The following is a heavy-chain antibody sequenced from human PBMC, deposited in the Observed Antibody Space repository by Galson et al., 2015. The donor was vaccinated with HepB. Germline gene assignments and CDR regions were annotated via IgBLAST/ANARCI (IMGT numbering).Heavy chain of an antibody. V-gene: IGHV3-11*01. J-gene: IGHJ6*03. CDR3: ASPPPGDYGYNYYYYMDV. D-gene: IGHD4-17*01. Sequence: SLRLSCAASGFTFSDYYMSWIRQAPGKGLEWVSCISNSGDTIYYADSVKGRFTISRDNAKNSLYLQMNSLKAEDTAVYYCASPPPGDYGYNYYYYMDVWGKGTTVTVSS. CDR1: GFTFSDYY. CDR2: ISNSGDTI.